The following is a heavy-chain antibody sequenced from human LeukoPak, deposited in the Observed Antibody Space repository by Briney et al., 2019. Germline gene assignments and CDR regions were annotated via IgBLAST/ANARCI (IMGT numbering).Heavy chain of an antibody. CDR3: SRTTGDSAIIAAH. CDR1: GGSISGSCCY. CDR2: TSFSGST. D-gene: IGHD3-16*01. V-gene: IGHV4-39*01. Sequence: SETLSLTCTVSGGSISGSCCYWGWIRQTPGKDLEWIGSTSFSGSTHYNPPFKSRVTVSVDTSKNQFFLNLSSVTAADTAVYYCSRTTGDSAIIAAHWGQGTLVTVSS. J-gene: IGHJ4*02.